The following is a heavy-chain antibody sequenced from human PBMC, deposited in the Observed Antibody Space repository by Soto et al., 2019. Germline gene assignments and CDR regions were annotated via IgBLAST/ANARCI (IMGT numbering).Heavy chain of an antibody. D-gene: IGHD3-3*01. Sequence: SETLSLTCTVSGGSISSGDYYWSWIRQPPGKGLEWIGYIYYSGGTYYNPSLKSRVTISVDTSKNQFSLKLSSVTAADTAVYYCARDNILGILYGGMDVWGQGTTVTVSS. CDR1: GGSISSGDYY. CDR2: IYYSGGT. V-gene: IGHV4-30-4*01. CDR3: ARDNILGILYGGMDV. J-gene: IGHJ6*02.